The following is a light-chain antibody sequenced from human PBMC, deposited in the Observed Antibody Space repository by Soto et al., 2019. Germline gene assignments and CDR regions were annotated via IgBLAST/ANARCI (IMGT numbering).Light chain of an antibody. CDR2: QDS. Sequence: SYELTQPPSVSVSPGQTASITCSGDKLGDKYACWYQQKPGQSPVLVIYQDSRRPSGIPERFSGSNPGNTATLTISGTQAMDEADYYCQAWDSSTHVVFGGGTKVTVL. CDR1: KLGDKY. J-gene: IGLJ2*01. CDR3: QAWDSSTHVV. V-gene: IGLV3-1*01.